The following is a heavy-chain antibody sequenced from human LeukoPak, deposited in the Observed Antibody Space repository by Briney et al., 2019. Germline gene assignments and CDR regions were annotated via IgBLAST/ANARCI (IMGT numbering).Heavy chain of an antibody. CDR2: ISGSGGST. D-gene: IGHD6-13*01. CDR3: SSMDV. V-gene: IGHV3-23*01. J-gene: IGHJ6*03. Sequence: GGSLRLSCAASGFTFSTSAISWVRQAPGKGLEWVSGISGSGGSTYYADSVKGRFTISRDNSKTTLYLQMNSLRAEDTAVYYCSSMDVWGKGTMVTVSS. CDR1: GFTFSTSA.